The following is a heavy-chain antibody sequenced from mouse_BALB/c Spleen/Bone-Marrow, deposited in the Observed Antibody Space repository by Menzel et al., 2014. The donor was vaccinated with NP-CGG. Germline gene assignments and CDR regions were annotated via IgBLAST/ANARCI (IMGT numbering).Heavy chain of an antibody. CDR1: GYTFTSYN. V-gene: IGHV1-12*01. CDR2: IYPGNGDT. Sequence: QVQLQQYGAELVKPGASVKMSCKASGYTFTSYNMHWVKQTPGQGLEWIGAIYPGNGDTSYNQKFKGKATLTADKSSSTAYMQLSSLTSEDSAVYYCARSHYGSSAYWYFDVWGAGTTVTVSS. CDR3: ARSHYGSSAYWYFDV. D-gene: IGHD1-1*01. J-gene: IGHJ1*01.